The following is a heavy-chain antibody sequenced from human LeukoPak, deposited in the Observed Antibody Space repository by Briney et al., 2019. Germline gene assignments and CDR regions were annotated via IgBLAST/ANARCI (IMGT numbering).Heavy chain of an antibody. J-gene: IGHJ4*02. CDR3: ARSYYYDSSDPTDY. D-gene: IGHD3-22*01. CDR2: IYHSGST. Sequence: PSETLSPTCTVSGGSISSGGYYWSWIRQPPGKGLEWIGYIYHSGSTYYNPSLKSRVTISVDRSKNQFSLKLSSVTAADTAVYYCARSYYYDSSDPTDYWGQGTLVTVSS. CDR1: GGSISSGGYY. V-gene: IGHV4-30-2*01.